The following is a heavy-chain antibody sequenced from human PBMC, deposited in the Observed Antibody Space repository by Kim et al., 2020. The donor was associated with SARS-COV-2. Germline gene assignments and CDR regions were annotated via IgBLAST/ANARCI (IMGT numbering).Heavy chain of an antibody. Sequence: SETLSLTCTVSGGSISSSSYYWGWIRQPPGKGLEWIGSIYYSGSTYYNPSLKSRVTISVDTSKNQFSLKLSSVTAADTAVYYCARHSPTSFPLGGSYDILTGYPWYNWFDPWGQGTLVTVSS. J-gene: IGHJ5*02. CDR2: IYYSGST. CDR3: ARHSPTSFPLGGSYDILTGYPWYNWFDP. CDR1: GGSISSSSYY. V-gene: IGHV4-39*01. D-gene: IGHD3-9*01.